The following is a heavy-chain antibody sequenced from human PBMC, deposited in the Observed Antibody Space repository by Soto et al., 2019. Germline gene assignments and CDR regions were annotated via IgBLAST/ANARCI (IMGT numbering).Heavy chain of an antibody. V-gene: IGHV3-74*01. J-gene: IGHJ4*02. CDR1: GLIFTNFW. D-gene: IGHD6-13*01. CDR3: AKDSWYFDL. CDR2: IDTSGSST. Sequence: GGSLRLSCEASGLIFTNFWMHWVRQVPGKGLVWVSRIDTSGSSTSYADSVKGRFTISRDNAKNTVSLQMNSLRAEDTGVYYCAKDSWYFDLWSQGSLVTV.